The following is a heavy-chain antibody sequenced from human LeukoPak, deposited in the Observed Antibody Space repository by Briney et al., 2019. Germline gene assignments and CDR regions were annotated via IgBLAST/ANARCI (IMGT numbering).Heavy chain of an antibody. CDR2: ISRNTVTI. CDR1: GFTFDDYA. J-gene: IGHJ6*01. Sequence: PGGSVSLFCAASGFTFDDYAIQWVRHTPGRGLEWVAGISRNTVTIDYADSAKARFTITRDNAQNSLYLQMSSLRDGDTAFYYCVKDSSAWPNTLDVWGQGTTVTVSS. V-gene: IGHV3-9*01. D-gene: IGHD6-19*01. CDR3: VKDSSAWPNTLDV.